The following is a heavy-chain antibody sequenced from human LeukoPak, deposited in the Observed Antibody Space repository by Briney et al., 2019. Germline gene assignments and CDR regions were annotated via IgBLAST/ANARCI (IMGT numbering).Heavy chain of an antibody. CDR2: ISGSGGST. V-gene: IGHV3-23*01. CDR1: GFTFSSYA. J-gene: IGHJ4*02. CDR3: AKFHIAVVTAPFDY. D-gene: IGHD2-21*02. Sequence: GGSLRLSCAASGFTFSSYAMSWVRQAPGKGLEWVPAISGSGGSTYYADSVKGRFTISRDNSKNTLYLQMNSLRAEDTAVYYCAKFHIAVVTAPFDYWGQGTLVTVSS.